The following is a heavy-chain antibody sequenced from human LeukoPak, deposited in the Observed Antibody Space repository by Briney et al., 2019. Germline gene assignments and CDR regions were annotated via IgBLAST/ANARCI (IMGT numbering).Heavy chain of an antibody. CDR3: ARAYSSSWYFNWFDP. V-gene: IGHV4-59*12. Sequence: PSETLSLTCTVSGGSISNKYWSWIRQPPGKGLEWIGYIYYSGSTNYNPSLKSRVTISVDTSKNQFSLKLSSVTAADTAVYFCARAYSSSWYFNWFDPWGQGTLVTVSS. D-gene: IGHD6-13*01. CDR1: GGSISNKY. J-gene: IGHJ5*02. CDR2: IYYSGST.